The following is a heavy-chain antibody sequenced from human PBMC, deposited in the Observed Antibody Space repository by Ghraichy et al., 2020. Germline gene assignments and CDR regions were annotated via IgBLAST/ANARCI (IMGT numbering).Heavy chain of an antibody. D-gene: IGHD4-17*01. CDR2: IKSDGSEI. CDR3: ARDPYGDYKYGGTDY. J-gene: IGHJ4*02. CDR1: GFSFSRHW. V-gene: IGHV3-7*01. Sequence: GGSLRLSCVASGFSFSRHWMSWVRQAPGKGLEWVVSIKSDGSEIFYVDSVKGRFTISRDNAENSVSLEMNSLRVEDTAVYYCARDPYGDYKYGGTDYWGQGTLVSVSS.